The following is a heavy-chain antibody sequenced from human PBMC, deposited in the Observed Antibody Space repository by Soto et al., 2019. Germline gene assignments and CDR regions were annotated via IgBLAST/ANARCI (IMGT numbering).Heavy chain of an antibody. CDR1: GGSFSGYY. CDR3: ARFKGLWFGEPKLLFDY. D-gene: IGHD3-10*01. Sequence: PATLSLTCAVYGGSFSGYYWSWIRQPPGKGLEWIGEINHSGSTNYNPSLKSRVTISVDTSMNQFSLKLSSVTAADTAVYYCARFKGLWFGEPKLLFDYWCQGTLVTVSS. J-gene: IGHJ4*02. V-gene: IGHV4-34*01. CDR2: INHSGST.